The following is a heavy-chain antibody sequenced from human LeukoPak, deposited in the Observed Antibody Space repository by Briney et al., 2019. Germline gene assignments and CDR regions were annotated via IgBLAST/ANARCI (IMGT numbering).Heavy chain of an antibody. V-gene: IGHV3-23*01. Sequence: PGGSLRLSCAASGFIFSSHVMSWVRQAPGKGLEWVSAISGSGDSTSYADSVKGRFTISRDNSKNTLHLQMNSLRAEDTAVYYCAKDLGGTYYPFDYWGQGTLVTVSS. D-gene: IGHD1-26*01. CDR2: ISGSGDST. J-gene: IGHJ4*02. CDR3: AKDLGGTYYPFDY. CDR1: GFIFSSHV.